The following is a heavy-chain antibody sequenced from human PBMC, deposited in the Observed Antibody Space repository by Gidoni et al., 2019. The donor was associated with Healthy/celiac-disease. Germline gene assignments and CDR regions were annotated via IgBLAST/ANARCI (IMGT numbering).Heavy chain of an antibody. CDR3: ANLGQYYDFWSGYYRDYYGMDV. V-gene: IGHV3-30*18. J-gene: IGHJ6*02. Sequence: QVQLVESGGGVVQPGRSLRLSCAASGFTFSSYAMHWVRQAPGKGLEWVAVISYDGSNKYYADSVKGRFTISRDNSKNTLYLQMNSLRAEDTAVYYCANLGQYYDFWSGYYRDYYGMDVWGQGTTVTVSS. CDR2: ISYDGSNK. CDR1: GFTFSSYA. D-gene: IGHD3-3*01.